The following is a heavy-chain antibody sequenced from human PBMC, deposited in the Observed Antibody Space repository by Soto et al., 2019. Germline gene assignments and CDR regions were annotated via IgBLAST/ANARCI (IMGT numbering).Heavy chain of an antibody. Sequence: SETLSLTCSVPGDSISTVDYFWAWIRQPPGQALEYIGYIYKSATTYYNPSFESRVAISLDTSKSQFSLNVTSVTAADTAVYFCARGRYCLTGRCFPNWFDSWGQGTLVTVSS. D-gene: IGHD2-15*01. CDR1: GDSISTVDYF. V-gene: IGHV4-30-4*01. CDR2: IYKSATT. CDR3: ARGRYCLTGRCFPNWFDS. J-gene: IGHJ5*01.